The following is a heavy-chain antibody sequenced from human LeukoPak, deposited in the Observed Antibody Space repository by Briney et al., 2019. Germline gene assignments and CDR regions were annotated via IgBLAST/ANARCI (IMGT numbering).Heavy chain of an antibody. V-gene: IGHV3-33*01. Sequence: GGSLRLSCAASGFTFSSFGMHWVRQAPGRGLEWVALILYDDKYYADSVKGRFTISRDNSKNTLYLQMDSLRAEDTAVYYCARYCSGGCYSGLDHWGQGTLVTVPS. J-gene: IGHJ4*02. CDR1: GFTFSSFG. CDR2: ILYDDK. CDR3: ARYCSGGCYSGLDH. D-gene: IGHD2-15*01.